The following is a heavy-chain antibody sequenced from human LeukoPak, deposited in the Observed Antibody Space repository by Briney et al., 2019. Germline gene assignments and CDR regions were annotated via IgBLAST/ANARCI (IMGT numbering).Heavy chain of an antibody. J-gene: IGHJ6*02. D-gene: IGHD2-2*01. Sequence: ASVTVSCKASGYTFTSYAMHWVRQAPGQRLEWMGWINAGNGNTKYSQKFQGRVTITRDTSASTAYMELSSLRSEDTAVYYCARGPDCSSTSCHYYYGMDVWGQGTTVTVSS. CDR2: INAGNGNT. V-gene: IGHV1-3*01. CDR1: GYTFTSYA. CDR3: ARGPDCSSTSCHYYYGMDV.